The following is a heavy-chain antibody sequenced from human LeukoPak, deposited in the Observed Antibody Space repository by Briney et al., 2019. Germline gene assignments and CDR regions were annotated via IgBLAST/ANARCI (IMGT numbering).Heavy chain of an antibody. Sequence: ASVKVSCKASGYTLTDHYTHWVRQAPGQGLEWMGWIDPNSGGTKYAQKFQGRVTMTRDTSINTAYMELSSLRSDDTAVFYCARMAHGSYYWGQGTLVTVSS. V-gene: IGHV1-2*02. D-gene: IGHD1-26*01. CDR2: IDPNSGGT. J-gene: IGHJ4*02. CDR3: ARMAHGSYY. CDR1: GYTLTDHY.